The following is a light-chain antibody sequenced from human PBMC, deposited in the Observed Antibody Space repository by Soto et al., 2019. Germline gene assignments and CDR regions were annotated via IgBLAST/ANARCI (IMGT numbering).Light chain of an antibody. J-gene: IGKJ5*01. CDR2: DAS. V-gene: IGKV1-13*02. CDR3: QQFNSYPLT. CDR1: QGISSA. Sequence: AIQLTQSPSSLSASVGDRVTITCRASQGISSALAWYQQKPGKAPKLLIYDASSLESGVPSRFSGSASETDFTLTISTLQPENFATYHCQQFNSYPLTFGQGTRLEIK.